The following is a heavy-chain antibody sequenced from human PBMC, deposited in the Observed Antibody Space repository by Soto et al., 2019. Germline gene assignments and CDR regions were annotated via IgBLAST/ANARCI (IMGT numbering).Heavy chain of an antibody. D-gene: IGHD6-13*01. J-gene: IGHJ6*02. CDR1: GFTVRSNY. V-gene: IGHV3-53*02. CDR2: IYSGGST. Sequence: EVQRVETGGGLIQPGRSLRFSCAASGFTVRSNYMSWVSQAPGKGLEWGVVIYSGGSTYDADSVKVRFTITRENYKNTLSLQMNRMRAEDTAVYYCAAPGIAAAGPYYYYYGMDVWGQGTTVTVSS. CDR3: AAPGIAAAGPYYYYYGMDV.